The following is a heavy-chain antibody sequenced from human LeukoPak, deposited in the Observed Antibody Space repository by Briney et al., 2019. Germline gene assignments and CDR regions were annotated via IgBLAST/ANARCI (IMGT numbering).Heavy chain of an antibody. CDR2: ISSNGGST. Sequence: GGSLRLSCAASGFTFSSYAMHWVCQAPGKGLEYVSAISSNGGSTYYANSVKGRFTISRDNSKNTLYLQMGSLRAEDMAVYYCARAVGRIAAAGINYWGQGTLVTVSS. V-gene: IGHV3-64*01. J-gene: IGHJ4*02. D-gene: IGHD6-13*01. CDR1: GFTFSSYA. CDR3: ARAVGRIAAAGINY.